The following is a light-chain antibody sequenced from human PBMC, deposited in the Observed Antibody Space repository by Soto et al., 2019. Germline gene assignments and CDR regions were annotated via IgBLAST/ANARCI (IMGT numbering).Light chain of an antibody. Sequence: EIVLTQSPATLSLSPGERATLSCRASQSVSSYLAWYQQKPGQAPRLLIYDASNRATGIPARFSGSGSGIDFTLTISSLEPEDFAVYYCQQRSNWPPITFGQRTRLEIK. J-gene: IGKJ5*01. CDR3: QQRSNWPPIT. CDR2: DAS. CDR1: QSVSSY. V-gene: IGKV3-11*01.